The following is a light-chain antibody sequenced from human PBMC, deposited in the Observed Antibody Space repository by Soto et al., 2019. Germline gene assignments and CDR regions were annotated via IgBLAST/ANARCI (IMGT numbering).Light chain of an antibody. V-gene: IGKV1-5*03. CDR3: QHYNSYSEA. CDR1: QTLSSW. CDR2: KAS. J-gene: IGKJ1*01. Sequence: DIQMTQSSSTLSGSVGDRVTITCRASQTLSSWLACYQQKPGKAPKLLIYKASTLKSGVPSRFSGSGSGTEFTLTISSLQPDDFATYYCQHYNSYSEAFGQGTKVDIK.